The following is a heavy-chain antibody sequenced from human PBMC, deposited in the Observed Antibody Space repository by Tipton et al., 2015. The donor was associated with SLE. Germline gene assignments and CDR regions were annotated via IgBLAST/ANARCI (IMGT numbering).Heavy chain of an antibody. D-gene: IGHD6-19*01. Sequence: TLSLTCTVSGGSIHRNVYYGGWVRQSPGRGLEWLGSVSYSGRTSYSSSLRGRASLSVDSSKNQFSLRLSSVTAADTAVYYCARSQMPSSWSRFYFDYWGQGKLVTVSS. CDR3: ARSQMPSSWSRFYFDY. CDR1: GGSIHRNVYY. CDR2: VSYSGRT. V-gene: IGHV4-39*01. J-gene: IGHJ4*02.